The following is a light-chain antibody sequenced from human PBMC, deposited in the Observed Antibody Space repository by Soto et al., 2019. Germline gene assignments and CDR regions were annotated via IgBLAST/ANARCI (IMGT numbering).Light chain of an antibody. CDR3: LLSYSGTSWV. CDR1: TGAVTSSHY. CDR2: DTS. Sequence: QSAVTQEPSLTVSPGGTVTLTCGSTTGAVTSSHYPYWFQQKPGQAPRTLIYDTSNKHSWTPARFSGSLLGGKAALTLAGAQTDDEADYYCLLSYSGTSWVFGGGTKLTVL. J-gene: IGLJ3*02. V-gene: IGLV7-46*01.